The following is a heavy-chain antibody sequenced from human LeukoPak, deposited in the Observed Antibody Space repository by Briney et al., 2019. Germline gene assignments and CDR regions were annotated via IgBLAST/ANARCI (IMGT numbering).Heavy chain of an antibody. V-gene: IGHV3-23*01. D-gene: IGHD1-26*01. J-gene: IGHJ6*03. CDR3: AKTGGIVGATMAYYYYYMDV. Sequence: GGSLRLSCEASGFTFSSYAMSWVRQAPGKGLEWVSAISGSGGSTYYADSVKGRFTISRDNSKNTLYLQMNSLRAEDTAVYYCAKTGGIVGATMAYYYYYMDVWGKGTTVTVSS. CDR1: GFTFSSYA. CDR2: ISGSGGST.